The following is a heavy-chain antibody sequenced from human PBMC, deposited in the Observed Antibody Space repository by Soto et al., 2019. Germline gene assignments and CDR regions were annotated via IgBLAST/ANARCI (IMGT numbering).Heavy chain of an antibody. CDR1: GYTFTSYG. CDR2: ISGSGGST. CDR3: AKESTYCSGGSCYKISDY. D-gene: IGHD2-15*01. V-gene: IGHV3-23*04. J-gene: IGHJ4*02. Sequence: VQLVQSGAEVKNSGASVKVSCKASGYTFTSYGFSWVRQAPGKGLEWVSAISGSGGSTYYADSVKGRFTISRDNSKNTLYLQMNSLRAEDTAVYYCAKESTYCSGGSCYKISDYWGQGTLVTVSS.